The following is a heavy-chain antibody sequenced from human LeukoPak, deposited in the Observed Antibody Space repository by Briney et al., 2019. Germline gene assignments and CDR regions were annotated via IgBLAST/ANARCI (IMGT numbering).Heavy chain of an antibody. CDR3: ARPLYSSLNWFDP. D-gene: IGHD6-19*01. CDR2: INPNSGGT. J-gene: IGHJ5*02. CDR1: GYTFTGYY. V-gene: IGHV1-2*02. Sequence: ASVKVSCKASGYTFTGYYMHWVRQAPGQGLEWMGWINPNSGGTNYAQKFQGRVTMTRDTSINTAYMELSWLRFDDTAMYYCARPLYSSLNWFDPWGQGTHVTVSS.